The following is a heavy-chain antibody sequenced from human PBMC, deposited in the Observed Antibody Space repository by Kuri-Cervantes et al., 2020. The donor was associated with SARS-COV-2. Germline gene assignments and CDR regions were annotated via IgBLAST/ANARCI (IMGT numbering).Heavy chain of an antibody. CDR1: GYTFTGYY. D-gene: IGHD2-15*01. Sequence: ASVKVSCKASGYTFTGYYMHWVRQAPGQGLEWMGWINPNSGGTNYAQKFQGRVTMTRDTSISTAYMELSSLRSEDTAVYYCARDRVFVVVVAATSYYYYGMDVWGQGTTVTVSS. V-gene: IGHV1-2*02. CDR2: INPNSGGT. J-gene: IGHJ6*02. CDR3: ARDRVFVVVVAATSYYYYGMDV.